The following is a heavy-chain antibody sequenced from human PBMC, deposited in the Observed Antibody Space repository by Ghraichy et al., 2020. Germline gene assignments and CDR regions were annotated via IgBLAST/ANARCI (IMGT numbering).Heavy chain of an antibody. Sequence: GGSLRLSCAASGFTFSSYAMSWVRQAPGKGLEWVSAISGSGGSTYYADSVKGRFTISSDNSKTPLYLQMNSLRAEGTAVYYCAKVGNCGGDCYPDYWGQGTLVTVSS. V-gene: IGHV3-23*01. CDR3: AKVGNCGGDCYPDY. J-gene: IGHJ4*02. CDR1: GFTFSSYA. CDR2: ISGSGGST. D-gene: IGHD2-21*02.